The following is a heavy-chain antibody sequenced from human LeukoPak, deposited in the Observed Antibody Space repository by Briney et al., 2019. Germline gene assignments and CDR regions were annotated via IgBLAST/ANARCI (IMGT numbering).Heavy chain of an antibody. CDR3: ARDQSGYYDSSGYGEFDY. V-gene: IGHV4-31*03. J-gene: IGHJ4*02. Sequence: PSETLSLTCTVSGGSISSGNYWWSWIRQHPEKGLEWIGYIHYSGSTLYNPSLKSRVTISVDTSKNQFSLKLSSVTAADTAVYYCARDQSGYYDSSGYGEFDYWGQGTLVTVSS. CDR1: GGSISSGNYW. D-gene: IGHD3-22*01. CDR2: IHYSGST.